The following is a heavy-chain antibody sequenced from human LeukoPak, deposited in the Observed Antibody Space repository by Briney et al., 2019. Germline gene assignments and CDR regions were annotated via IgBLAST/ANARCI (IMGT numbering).Heavy chain of an antibody. CDR1: GFTFGDYG. Sequence: GRSLRLSCTASGFTFGDYGMSWVRQAPGEGLGWVGFIRSKPYGGTTEYAASVKGRFTISRDDSESIASMQMNSLKTEDTAVYYCTRGDYYDSSGYYLLFDYWGQGTLATVSS. CDR3: TRGDYYDSSGYYLLFDY. J-gene: IGHJ4*02. CDR2: IRSKPYGGTT. D-gene: IGHD3-22*01. V-gene: IGHV3-49*04.